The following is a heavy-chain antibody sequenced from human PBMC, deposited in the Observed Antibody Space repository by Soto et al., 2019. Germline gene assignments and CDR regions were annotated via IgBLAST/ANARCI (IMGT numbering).Heavy chain of an antibody. D-gene: IGHD6-19*01. CDR2: IIPIFGTA. V-gene: IGHV1-69*13. J-gene: IGHJ4*02. CDR3: ARGPPAGCLDY. Sequence: SVKGSCKASGGTFSSDAISWVRQAPGQGLEWMGGIIPIFGTANYAQKFQGRVTITADESTSTAYMELSSLRSEDTAVYYCARGPPAGCLDYWGQGTLVTAPQ. CDR1: GGTFSSDA.